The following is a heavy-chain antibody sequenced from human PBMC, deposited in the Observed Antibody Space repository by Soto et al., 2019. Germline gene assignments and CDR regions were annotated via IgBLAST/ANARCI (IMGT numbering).Heavy chain of an antibody. Sequence: QVQLVESGGGVVQPGRSLRISCEASGFAFNGHGMHWVRQAPGKGLEWVAVIVHDGSEDFYADSVRGRFTISRDNSKNVLYLEMNSLRVEDMAVYYCARDDLYEDNGLDSWGQGTVVTVSP. CDR1: GFAFNGHG. V-gene: IGHV3-33*01. CDR3: ARDDLYEDNGLDS. CDR2: IVHDGSED. J-gene: IGHJ5*01. D-gene: IGHD5-12*01.